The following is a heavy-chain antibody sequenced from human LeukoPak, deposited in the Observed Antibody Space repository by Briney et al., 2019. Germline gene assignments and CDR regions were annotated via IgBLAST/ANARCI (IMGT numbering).Heavy chain of an antibody. D-gene: IGHD3-16*01. Sequence: PGRSLRLSCTASGFTFGDYAMSWFRQAPGKGREWECLIRSEAYGGTTEYAASVKGRFTISRDDSKSIAYLQMNSLKTEDTAVYYCTRARVITTLAFDYWGQGTLVTVSS. J-gene: IGHJ4*02. V-gene: IGHV3-49*03. CDR3: TRARVITTLAFDY. CDR1: GFTFGDYA. CDR2: IRSEAYGGTT.